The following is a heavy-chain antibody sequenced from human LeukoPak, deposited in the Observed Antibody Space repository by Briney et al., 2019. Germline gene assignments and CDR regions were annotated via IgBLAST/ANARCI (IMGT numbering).Heavy chain of an antibody. V-gene: IGHV3-30*02. CDR3: AKGTGYCSSTSCPYPWSY. D-gene: IGHD2-2*01. J-gene: IGHJ4*02. CDR2: IRYDGSNK. CDR1: GFTFSSYG. Sequence: PGGSLRLSCAASGFTFSSYGMHWVRQAPGQGLEWVAFIRYDGSNKYYADSVKGRFTISRDNSKNTLYLQMNSLRAEDTAVYYCAKGTGYCSSTSCPYPWSYWGQGTLVTVSS.